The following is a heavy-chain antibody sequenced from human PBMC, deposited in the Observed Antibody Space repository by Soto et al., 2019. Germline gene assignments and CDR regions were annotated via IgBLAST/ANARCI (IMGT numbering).Heavy chain of an antibody. CDR3: ARDSRIQLWSKGYYFDY. J-gene: IGHJ4*02. V-gene: IGHV4-30-4*01. CDR1: GGSISSGDYY. Sequence: PSETLSLTCTVSGGSISSGDYYWSWIRQPPGKGLEWIGYIYYSGSTYYNPSLKSRVTISVDTSKNQFSLKLSSVTAADTAVYYCARDSRIQLWSKGYYFDYWGQGTLVTVSS. D-gene: IGHD5-18*01. CDR2: IYYSGST.